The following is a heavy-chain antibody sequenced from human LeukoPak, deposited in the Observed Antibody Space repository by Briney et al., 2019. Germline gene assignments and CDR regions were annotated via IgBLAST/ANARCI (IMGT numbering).Heavy chain of an antibody. Sequence: GGSLRPSCAASGFTFSYYKMHWVRQAPGKGLEWLSYISTTSSTIYYADSVKGRFTISRDNAKHSLYLQMNSLRAEDTVVYYCAGFCSGDACYPYWGQGTLVTVSS. CDR3: AGFCSGDACYPY. V-gene: IGHV3-48*01. D-gene: IGHD2-15*01. CDR2: ISTTSSTI. CDR1: GFTFSYYK. J-gene: IGHJ4*02.